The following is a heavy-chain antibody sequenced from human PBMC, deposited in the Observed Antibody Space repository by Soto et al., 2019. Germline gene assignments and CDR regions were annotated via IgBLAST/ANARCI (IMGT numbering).Heavy chain of an antibody. CDR2: ISYDGSNK. CDR3: AKDRGGLDY. D-gene: IGHD2-15*01. J-gene: IGHJ4*02. Sequence: GWSLRLSCASSVFTLISYVMNWVRQAPGKGLEWVAVISYDGSNKYYADSVKGRFTISRDNSKNTLYLQMNSLRVEDTAVYYCAKDRGGLDYWGQGALVTVSS. V-gene: IGHV3-30*18. CDR1: VFTLISYV.